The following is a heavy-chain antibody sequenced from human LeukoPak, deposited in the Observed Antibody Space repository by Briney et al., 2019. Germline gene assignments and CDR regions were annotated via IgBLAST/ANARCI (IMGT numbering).Heavy chain of an antibody. CDR2: INHSGST. CDR3: ARVAREGSGSNFFDY. V-gene: IGHV4-34*01. J-gene: IGHJ4*02. CDR1: GGSFSGYY. D-gene: IGHD3-10*01. Sequence: SETLSLTCAVYGGSFSGYYWSWIRQPPGKGLEWIGEINHSGSTNYNSSLKSRVTISVDTSKNQFSLKLSSVTAADTAVYYCARVAREGSGSNFFDYWGQGTLVTVSS.